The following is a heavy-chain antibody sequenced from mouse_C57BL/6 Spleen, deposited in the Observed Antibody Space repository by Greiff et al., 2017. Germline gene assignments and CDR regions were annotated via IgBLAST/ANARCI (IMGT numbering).Heavy chain of an antibody. CDR3: ARSNYGSSPNCFFSF. Sequence: VKLMESGAELVRPGASVKLSCKASGYTFTDSYLNWVKPRPGQGLEWIARIYPGSGNPSYNAKFKGKATLTAEKSSSTAYMQLSSLTSEDSAVYFCARSNYGSSPNCFFSFWGTGTTVTVAS. J-gene: IGHJ1*03. CDR2: IYPGSGNP. V-gene: IGHV1-76*01. D-gene: IGHD1-1*01. CDR1: GYTFTDSY.